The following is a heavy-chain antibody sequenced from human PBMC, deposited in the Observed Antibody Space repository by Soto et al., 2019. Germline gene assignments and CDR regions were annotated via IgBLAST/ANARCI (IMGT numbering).Heavy chain of an antibody. J-gene: IGHJ4*02. Sequence: SETLSLTCTVSAGSVSSGGYYWSWIRQPPGRGLEWLGYNYYIGRTNYNSSLKSRATISVDSSKNQFSLMMSSVTAADTAVYYWARGDRYSYDDIDYWGQGTQVTVSS. V-gene: IGHV4-61*08. CDR1: AGSVSSGGYY. CDR3: ARGDRYSYDDIDY. CDR2: NYYIGRT. D-gene: IGHD5-18*01.